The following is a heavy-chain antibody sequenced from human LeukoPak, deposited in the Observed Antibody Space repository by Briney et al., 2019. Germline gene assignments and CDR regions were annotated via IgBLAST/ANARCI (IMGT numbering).Heavy chain of an antibody. CDR1: GFLLSDYD. D-gene: IGHD6-13*01. CDR2: ISSSGSTI. V-gene: IGHV3-11*01. Sequence: GGSLRLSCAASGFLLSDYDMSGLRQARGKGLEWVSYISSSGSTIYCAGSVKGRFTISRDNAKNSLYLQMNSLRAEDTAVYYCARVERESSSWFLTPFDPWGQGTLVTVAS. CDR3: ARVERESSSWFLTPFDP. J-gene: IGHJ5*02.